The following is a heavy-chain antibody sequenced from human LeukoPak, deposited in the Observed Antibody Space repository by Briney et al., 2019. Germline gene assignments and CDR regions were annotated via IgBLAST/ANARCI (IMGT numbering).Heavy chain of an antibody. CDR1: GFTFSSYW. CDR3: AREIWQWLL. D-gene: IGHD6-19*01. Sequence: GGSLRLSCAASGFTFSSYWMSWVRQAPGKGLGWVANIKQDGSEKYYVDSVRGRFTISRDNAKSSLYLQMNSLRTEDTAVYYCAREIWQWLLWGQGTLVTVSS. CDR2: IKQDGSEK. V-gene: IGHV3-7*01. J-gene: IGHJ4*02.